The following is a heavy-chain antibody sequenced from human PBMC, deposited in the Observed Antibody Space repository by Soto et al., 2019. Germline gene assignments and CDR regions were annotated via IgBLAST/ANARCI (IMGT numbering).Heavy chain of an antibody. J-gene: IGHJ4*02. V-gene: IGHV1-18*04. Sequence: QVQLVQSGGEVKKPGASVRLSCKTSGYTFTNYGLTWVRQAPGQGLEWIGWVSSYNRNSNYEQKFEDRVTTTTDTSTKTAYLELMSLRSDDTAGYYCARERQWEPLLYWGEGTLLTVSP. CDR3: ARERQWEPLLY. D-gene: IGHD1-26*01. CDR1: GYTFTNYG. CDR2: VSSYNRNS.